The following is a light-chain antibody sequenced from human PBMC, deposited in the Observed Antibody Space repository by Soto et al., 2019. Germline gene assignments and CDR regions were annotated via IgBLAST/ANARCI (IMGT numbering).Light chain of an antibody. CDR3: QQYGSSPT. Sequence: EIVLTQSPGTLSLSPGERATLSCRASQTVSSNYLAWYQQKPGQAPRFLIYGASSRATGIPDRFSGSGSGTDFTLTISRLEPEDFAVYYCQQYGSSPTFGQGTRLEIK. J-gene: IGKJ5*01. V-gene: IGKV3-20*01. CDR1: QTVSSNY. CDR2: GAS.